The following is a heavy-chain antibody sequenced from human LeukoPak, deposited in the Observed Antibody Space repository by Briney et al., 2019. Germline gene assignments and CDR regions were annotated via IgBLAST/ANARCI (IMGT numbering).Heavy chain of an antibody. J-gene: IGHJ6*02. CDR2: IYYSGST. CDR1: GGSISSFY. CDR3: GRAGSSGYYGMDV. V-gene: IGHV4-59*06. D-gene: IGHD3-10*01. Sequence: SETLSLTCTVSGGSISSFYWSWIRQPAGKGLEWIGYIYYSGSTYYNPSLKSRVTMSVDTSKNQFSLNLSSVSAADTAVYFRGRAGSSGYYGMDVWGQGTTVTVSS.